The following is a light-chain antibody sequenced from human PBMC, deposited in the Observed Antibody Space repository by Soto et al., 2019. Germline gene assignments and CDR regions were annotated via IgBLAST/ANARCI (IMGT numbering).Light chain of an antibody. V-gene: IGKV3-20*01. CDR3: QQYVRSPRT. CDR1: QSVSSSY. J-gene: IGKJ1*01. Sequence: EIVLTQSPGTLSLSPGESATLSCRASQSVSSSYLAWYQQKHGQAPRLLIFGTSRRATGIPDRFSGSGSGTDFTLTISRLEHEDFAVYYCQQYVRSPRTFGQGTKVDIK. CDR2: GTS.